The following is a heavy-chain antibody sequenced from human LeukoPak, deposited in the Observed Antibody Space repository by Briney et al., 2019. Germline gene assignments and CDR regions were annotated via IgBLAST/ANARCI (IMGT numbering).Heavy chain of an antibody. CDR2: IYYSGST. D-gene: IGHD2-2*01. Sequence: KPSETLSLTCTVSGGSISSSSYYWGWIRQPPGQGLEWIGSIYYSGSTYYNPSLKGRVTISVDTSKNQFSLKLSSVTAADTAVYYCARQLGYCSSTSCYADKVDYWGQGTLVTVSS. CDR1: GGSISSSSYY. V-gene: IGHV4-39*01. CDR3: ARQLGYCSSTSCYADKVDY. J-gene: IGHJ4*02.